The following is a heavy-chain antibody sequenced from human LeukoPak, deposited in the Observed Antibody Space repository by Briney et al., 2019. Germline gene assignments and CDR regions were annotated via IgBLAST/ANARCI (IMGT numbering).Heavy chain of an antibody. Sequence: SETLSLTCSVSGGSISSYYWSWIRQTAGKGLEWIGRMYTSGSTNYNPSLKSRVTMSVDTSKNQFSLKLSSVTAADTAVYYCARGVGSSGWFDYWGQETLVTVSS. CDR2: MYTSGST. D-gene: IGHD6-19*01. CDR1: GGSISSYY. J-gene: IGHJ4*02. CDR3: ARGVGSSGWFDY. V-gene: IGHV4-4*07.